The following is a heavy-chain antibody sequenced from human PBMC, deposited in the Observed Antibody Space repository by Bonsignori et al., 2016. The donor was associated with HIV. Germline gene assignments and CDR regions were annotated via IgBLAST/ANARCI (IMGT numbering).Heavy chain of an antibody. V-gene: IGHV1-18*01. CDR2: ISAYNGNT. J-gene: IGHJ3*02. D-gene: IGHD1-26*01. Sequence: WVRQAPGQGLEWMGWISAYNGNTNYAQKLQGRVTMTTDTSTSTAYMELRSLRSDDTAVYYCARVGARNPLDAFDIWGQGTMVTVSS. CDR3: ARVGARNPLDAFDI.